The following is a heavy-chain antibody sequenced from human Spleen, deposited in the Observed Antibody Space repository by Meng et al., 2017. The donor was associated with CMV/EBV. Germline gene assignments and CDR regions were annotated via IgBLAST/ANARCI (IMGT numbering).Heavy chain of an antibody. V-gene: IGHV4-59*01. CDR3: ARVKGVIFDY. CDR1: GGSISSYY. J-gene: IGHJ4*02. D-gene: IGHD2/OR15-2a*01. CDR2: ISYSGST. Sequence: SETLSLTCTVSGGSISSYYWSWIRQPPGKGLEWIGYISYSGSTNYNPSLKSRVTLSVDTSKNQFSLKLSSVTAADTAVYYCARVKGVIFDYWGQGTLVTVS.